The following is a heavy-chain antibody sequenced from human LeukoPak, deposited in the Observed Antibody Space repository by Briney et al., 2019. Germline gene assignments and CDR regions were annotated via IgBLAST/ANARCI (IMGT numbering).Heavy chain of an antibody. CDR2: IYYSGST. Sequence: SETLSLTCTVSGGSISSGGYYWSWLRQHPGKGLEWIGYIYYSGSTYYNPSLKSRVTISVDTSKNQFSLKLSSVTAADTAVYYCARDMADYYDSSGYYGAFDIWGQGTMVTVSS. J-gene: IGHJ3*02. CDR1: GGSISSGGYY. CDR3: ARDMADYYDSSGYYGAFDI. V-gene: IGHV4-31*03. D-gene: IGHD3-22*01.